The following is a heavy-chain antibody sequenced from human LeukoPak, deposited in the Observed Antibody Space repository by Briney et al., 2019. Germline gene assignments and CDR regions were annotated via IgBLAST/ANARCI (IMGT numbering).Heavy chain of an antibody. CDR2: ISGSGGTT. CDR3: AKVKGGSSWQYYFDY. CDR1: GFTFSSYA. V-gene: IGHV3-23*01. D-gene: IGHD6-13*01. J-gene: IGHJ4*02. Sequence: GGSLRLSCAASGFTFSSYAMGWVRQAPGKGLEWVSAISGSGGTTYYADSVKCRFTISRDNSKNTLYLQMNTLRAEDTALYYCAKVKGGSSWQYYFDYWGQGTLVTVSS.